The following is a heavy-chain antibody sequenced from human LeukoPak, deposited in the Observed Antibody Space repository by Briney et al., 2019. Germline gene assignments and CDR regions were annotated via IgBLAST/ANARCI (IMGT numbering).Heavy chain of an antibody. J-gene: IGHJ4*02. CDR3: ASLYCSSTSCPVDY. Sequence: PGGSLGLSCAASGFTFSSYSMNWVRQAPGKGLEWVSVIYSGGSTYYADSVKGRFTISRDNSKNTLYPQMNSLRAEDTAVYYCASLYCSSTSCPVDYWGQGTLVTVSS. V-gene: IGHV3-53*01. CDR1: GFTFSSYS. D-gene: IGHD2-2*01. CDR2: IYSGGST.